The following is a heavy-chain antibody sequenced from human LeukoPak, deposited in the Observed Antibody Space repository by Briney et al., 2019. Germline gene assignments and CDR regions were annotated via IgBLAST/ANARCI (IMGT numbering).Heavy chain of an antibody. CDR3: TRVRHCSSTTCPGAFDI. Sequence: GGSLRLSCEASGFTFSDHYMDGVRQAPGKGLEWVGRARNKANSYTTEYAASVKGRFTISRDDSENSLYLQMNSLKTEAPAVYYCTRVRHCSSTTCPGAFDIWGQRTMVTASP. D-gene: IGHD2-2*01. CDR2: ARNKANSYTT. J-gene: IGHJ3*02. V-gene: IGHV3-72*01. CDR1: GFTFSDHY.